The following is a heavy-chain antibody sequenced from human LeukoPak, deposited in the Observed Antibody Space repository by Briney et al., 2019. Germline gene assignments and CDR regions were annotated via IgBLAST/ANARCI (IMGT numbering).Heavy chain of an antibody. V-gene: IGHV1-2*02. CDR3: ARVNYYGSGSYLKI. D-gene: IGHD3-10*01. Sequence: ASVKVSCKASGYTFTGYYMHWVRQAPGQGLEWMGWINPNSGGTNYAQKFQGRVTMTRDTSIRTAYMELSRLRSDDTAVYYCARVNYYGSGSYLKIWGQGTLVTVSS. J-gene: IGHJ4*02. CDR2: INPNSGGT. CDR1: GYTFTGYY.